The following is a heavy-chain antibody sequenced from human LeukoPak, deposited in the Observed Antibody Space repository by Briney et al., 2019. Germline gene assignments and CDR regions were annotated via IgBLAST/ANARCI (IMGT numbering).Heavy chain of an antibody. Sequence: GGSLRLSCAASGFSFSSYGMHWVRQAPGKGLEWVAFIRYDGSNKYYADSVKGRFTISGDNSKNTLYLQMNSLRAEDTAVYYCATYRQVLLPFESWGQGTLVTVSS. CDR1: GFSFSSYG. CDR3: ATYRQVLLPFES. CDR2: IRYDGSNK. V-gene: IGHV3-30*02. J-gene: IGHJ4*02. D-gene: IGHD2-8*02.